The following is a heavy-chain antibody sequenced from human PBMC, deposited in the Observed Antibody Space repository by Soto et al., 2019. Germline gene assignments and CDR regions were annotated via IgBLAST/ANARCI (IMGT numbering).Heavy chain of an antibody. CDR1: GGSFSGYY. D-gene: IGHD3-3*01. CDR3: ARGPTYYDFWSGYHAYYFDY. Sequence: SETLSLTCAVYGGSFSGYYCSRIRQPPGKGLEWIGEINHSGSTNYNPSLKSRVTISVDTSKNQFSLKLSSVTAADTAVYYCARGPTYYDFWSGYHAYYFDYWGQGTLVTVSS. J-gene: IGHJ4*02. V-gene: IGHV4-34*01. CDR2: INHSGST.